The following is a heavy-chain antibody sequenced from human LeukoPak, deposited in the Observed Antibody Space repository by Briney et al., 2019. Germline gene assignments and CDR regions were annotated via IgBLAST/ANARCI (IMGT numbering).Heavy chain of an antibody. CDR3: AREYCGGGSCYLGAGAFDI. Sequence: ASVKVSCKASVYTFTGYYMHWVRQAPGQGLEWMGWINPNSGGTNYAQKFQGRVTMTRDTSISTAYMELSRLRSDDTAVYYCAREYCGGGSCYLGAGAFDIWGQGTMVTVSS. V-gene: IGHV1-2*02. CDR2: INPNSGGT. D-gene: IGHD2-15*01. J-gene: IGHJ3*02. CDR1: VYTFTGYY.